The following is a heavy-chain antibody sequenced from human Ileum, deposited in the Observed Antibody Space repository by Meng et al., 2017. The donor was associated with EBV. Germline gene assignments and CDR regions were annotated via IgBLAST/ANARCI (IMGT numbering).Heavy chain of an antibody. CDR2: IIVGTGRT. CDR1: GFTFTDYV. D-gene: IGHD6-13*01. V-gene: IGHV1-3*01. CDR3: ARDSVIAAGSYCDY. J-gene: IGHJ4*02. Sequence: VYLVQSGGEVKQPGASVKVSCKASGFTFTDYVIQWVRQAPGQRPEWMGWIIVGTGRTEYSQNLQGRVTITWDTSASTAYMELSSLRSEDTAVYYCARDSVIAAGSYCDYWGQGALVTVSS.